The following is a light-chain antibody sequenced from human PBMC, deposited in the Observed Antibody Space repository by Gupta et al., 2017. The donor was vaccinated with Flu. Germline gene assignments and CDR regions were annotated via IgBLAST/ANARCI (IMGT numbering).Light chain of an antibody. V-gene: IGLV1-44*01. CDR1: ND. CDR3: EAWDYSLNGNWV. CDR2: VDD. Sequence: NDDNCNHHLPGTAPNLLLFVDDRRHSGVTSRFYCSKSGTSASLATIGLPSEDEADYYCEAWDYSLNGNWVFGGGTKLTVL. J-gene: IGLJ3*02.